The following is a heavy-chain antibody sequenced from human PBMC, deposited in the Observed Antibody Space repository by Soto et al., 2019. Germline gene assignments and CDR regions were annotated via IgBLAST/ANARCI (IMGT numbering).Heavy chain of an antibody. V-gene: IGHV3-23*01. Sequence: VQLLESGGGLVQPGMSLRLSCAASRFTFAKSAMTWVRHTPGQGLQYVSSITDSGKSTYYTDCVRGRFIISRDNSKNILFLQMNSLRAEDTAVYFCAKAVLDRGVDSWGQGTLVTVSS. J-gene: IGHJ4*02. CDR2: ITDSGKST. CDR3: AKAVLDRGVDS. CDR1: RFTFAKSA.